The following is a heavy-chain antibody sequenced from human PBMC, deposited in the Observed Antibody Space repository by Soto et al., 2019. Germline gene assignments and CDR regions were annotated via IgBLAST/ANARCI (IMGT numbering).Heavy chain of an antibody. J-gene: IGHJ4*02. Sequence: TLSLTCTVSGGSISNTDYYWSWIRQPPGKGLEWIGHIHYSASTYYNPSLKSRVTISVDTPKNQFSLNLSSVTAADTALYYCARVYAGGGNSIDFWGQGXLVTVYS. CDR1: GGSISNTDYY. CDR2: IHYSAST. D-gene: IGHD6-19*01. CDR3: ARVYAGGGNSIDF. V-gene: IGHV4-30-4*01.